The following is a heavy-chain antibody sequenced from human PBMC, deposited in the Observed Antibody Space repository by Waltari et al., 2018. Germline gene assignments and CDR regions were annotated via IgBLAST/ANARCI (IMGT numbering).Heavy chain of an antibody. J-gene: IGHJ4*02. Sequence: QVQLVQSGAEVKKPGSSVKVSCKASGGTFSSYAISWVRQAPGQGLEWMGGIIPSFGTANYAQKFQGIVTITTDESTSTAYMELSSLRSEDTAVYYCANLLYSSGWSYYFDYWGQGTLVTVSS. D-gene: IGHD6-19*01. CDR2: IIPSFGTA. CDR3: ANLLYSSGWSYYFDY. CDR1: GGTFSSYA. V-gene: IGHV1-69*05.